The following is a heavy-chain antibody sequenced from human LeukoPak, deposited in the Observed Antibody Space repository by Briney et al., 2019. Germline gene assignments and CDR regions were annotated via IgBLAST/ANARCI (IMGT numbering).Heavy chain of an antibody. Sequence: GGSLRLSCAASGLSFSDHYMDWVRQAPGKGLEWVSSISSSSSNMYYADSVKGRFTISRDNAENSLHLQVSSLRAEDTAVYYCARGRCSGGSCHLGDWFDPWGQGTLVTVSS. CDR2: ISSSSSNM. CDR1: GLSFSDHY. V-gene: IGHV3-21*01. J-gene: IGHJ5*02. CDR3: ARGRCSGGSCHLGDWFDP. D-gene: IGHD2-15*01.